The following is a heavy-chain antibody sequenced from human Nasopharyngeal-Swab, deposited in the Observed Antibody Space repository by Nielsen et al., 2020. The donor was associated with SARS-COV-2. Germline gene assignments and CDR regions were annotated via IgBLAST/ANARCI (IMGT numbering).Heavy chain of an antibody. CDR1: GFTFSSYD. Sequence: GESLKISCAASGFTFSSYDMHWVRQATGKGLEWVSAIGTAGDTYYPGSVKGRFTISRENAKNSLYLQMNSLRAGDTAVYYCARGDGSYYSYYYYYMDGWGKGTTVTVSS. D-gene: IGHD1-26*01. J-gene: IGHJ6*03. CDR2: IGTAGDT. CDR3: ARGDGSYYSYYYYYMDG. V-gene: IGHV3-13*01.